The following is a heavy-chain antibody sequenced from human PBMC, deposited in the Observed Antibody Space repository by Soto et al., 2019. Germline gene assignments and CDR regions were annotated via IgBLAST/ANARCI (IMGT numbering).Heavy chain of an antibody. CDR1: GYTFSDYY. J-gene: IGHJ4*02. CDR3: AKYGRLGLY. CDR2: INPNSGGT. V-gene: IGHV1-2*02. Sequence: ASVKVSCKASGYTFSDYYIHWVRQAPGQGLEWMGWINPNSGGTKYAPKFQGRFTMSRDNSKNTLYLQMNSLRADDTAVYYCAKYGRLGLYWGQGTLVTVSS. D-gene: IGHD1-26*01.